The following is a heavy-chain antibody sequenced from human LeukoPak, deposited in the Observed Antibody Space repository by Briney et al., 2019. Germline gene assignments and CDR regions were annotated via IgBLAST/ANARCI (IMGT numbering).Heavy chain of an antibody. J-gene: IGHJ4*02. CDR2: IKRDGSEK. D-gene: IGHD2-2*02. CDR3: ARVYTGNRWHFDY. Sequence: GGSLRLSCAASGFTFSTYRMSWVRQAPGKGLECVANIKRDGSEKYYVDSVKGRFTIFRDDAKSSLYLQMNSLRAEDTAVYFCARVYTGNRWHFDYWGQGTLVTVSS. V-gene: IGHV3-7*03. CDR1: GFTFSTYR.